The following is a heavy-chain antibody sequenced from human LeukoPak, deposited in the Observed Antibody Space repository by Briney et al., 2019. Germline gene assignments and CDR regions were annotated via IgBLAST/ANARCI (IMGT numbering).Heavy chain of an antibody. CDR2: IYTSGST. CDR3: ARGERRFLEWLGGSVGGFDY. V-gene: IGHV4-61*08. J-gene: IGHJ4*02. Sequence: PSETLSLTCTVSGGSISSGGYYWSWIRQPPGKGLEWIGYIYTSGSTNYNPSLKSRVTMSVDTSKNQFSLKLSSVTAADTAVYYCARGERRFLEWLGGSVGGFDYWGQGTLVTVSS. CDR1: GGSISSGGYY. D-gene: IGHD3-3*01.